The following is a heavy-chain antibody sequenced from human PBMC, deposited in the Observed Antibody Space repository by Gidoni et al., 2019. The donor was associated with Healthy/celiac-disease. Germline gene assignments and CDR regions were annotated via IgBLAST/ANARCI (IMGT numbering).Heavy chain of an antibody. CDR2: IYRSGST. D-gene: IGHD4-17*01. V-gene: IGHV4-4*02. CDR1: CCSIGSSNW. J-gene: IGHJ2*01. Sequence: QVQLQESGPGLVEPSGTFSLCCAVYCCSIGSSNWWSWVRQTPGRGLEWTVGIYRSGSTNYNPSLKSRVTISVDKSKDQFSLKRCSVTAADTAGYYCAREGTETPLRYFDLWGRGTLVTVSS. CDR3: AREGTETPLRYFDL.